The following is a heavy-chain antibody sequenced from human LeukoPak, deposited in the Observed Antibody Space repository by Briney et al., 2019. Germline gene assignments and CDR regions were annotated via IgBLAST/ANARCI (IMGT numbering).Heavy chain of an antibody. CDR3: AGGGNSDMLF. Sequence: SGRSLILSCAASGFSFSTYAMHWVRQAPGKGLEWVAVIRYDGRNKYYADSVEGRFTISRDNSKSTLFLQMNSLRTEDTAVYFCAGGGNSDMLFWGQGTLVTVSS. V-gene: IGHV3-30*04. CDR2: IRYDGRNK. J-gene: IGHJ4*02. D-gene: IGHD4-23*01. CDR1: GFSFSTYA.